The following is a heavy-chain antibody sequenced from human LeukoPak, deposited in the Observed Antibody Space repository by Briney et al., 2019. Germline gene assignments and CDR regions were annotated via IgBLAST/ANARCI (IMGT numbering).Heavy chain of an antibody. CDR3: AKESDNYYDSSGPFDY. D-gene: IGHD3-22*01. CDR2: ISGSGGST. J-gene: IGHJ4*02. V-gene: IGHV3-23*01. CDR1: GFTFSSYW. Sequence: GGSLRLSCAASGFTFSSYWMSWVRQAPGKGLEWVSAISGSGGSTYYADSVKGRFTISRDNSKNTLYLQMNSLRAEDTAVYYCAKESDNYYDSSGPFDYWGQGTLVTVSS.